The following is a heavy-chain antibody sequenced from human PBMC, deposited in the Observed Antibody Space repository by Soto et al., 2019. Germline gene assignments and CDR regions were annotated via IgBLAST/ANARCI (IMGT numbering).Heavy chain of an antibody. CDR3: ARPVSGGSRDAFDV. V-gene: IGHV5-10-1*01. J-gene: IGHJ3*01. D-gene: IGHD2-15*01. CDR1: GYKFTTFW. CDR2: IDPTDSFT. Sequence: LKISCKASGYKFTTFWLNWVRQTPGKGLEWLGRIDPTDSFTNYSPPFEGHVTISVDRSISTAYLQWNSLQASDTAIYYCARPVSGGSRDAFDVWGQGTTVTVSS.